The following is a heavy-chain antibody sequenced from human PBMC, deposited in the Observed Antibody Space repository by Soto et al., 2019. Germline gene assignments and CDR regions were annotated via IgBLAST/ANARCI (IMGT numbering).Heavy chain of an antibody. CDR2: IIPILGIA. CDR3: ARGLAAGPTHAFDI. CDR1: GGTFSSYT. D-gene: IGHD6-25*01. V-gene: IGHV1-69*02. Sequence: QVQLVQSGAEVKKPGSSVKVSCKASGGTFSSYTISWVRQAPGQGLEWMGRIIPILGIANYAQKFQVRVTITADKSTSTAYMELSSLRSEDTAVYYCARGLAAGPTHAFDIWGQGTMVTVSS. J-gene: IGHJ3*02.